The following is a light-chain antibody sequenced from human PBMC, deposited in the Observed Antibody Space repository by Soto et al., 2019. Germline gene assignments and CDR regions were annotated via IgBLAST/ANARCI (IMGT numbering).Light chain of an antibody. Sequence: QSALTQPPSASGSPGQSVTISCTGTSSDVGGYNYVSWYQQHPGKAPKLMIYEVTKRPSGVPDRFSGSKSGITASLTVSGLQAEDEADYYCSSYAGSNNLVFGGGTKLTVL. CDR1: SSDVGGYNY. CDR3: SSYAGSNNLV. V-gene: IGLV2-8*01. J-gene: IGLJ2*01. CDR2: EVT.